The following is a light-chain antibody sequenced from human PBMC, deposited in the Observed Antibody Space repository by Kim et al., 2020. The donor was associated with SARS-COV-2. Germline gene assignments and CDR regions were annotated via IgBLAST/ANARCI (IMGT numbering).Light chain of an antibody. CDR1: SSNIGANYG. CDR2: GNS. V-gene: IGLV1-40*01. Sequence: QSVLTQPPSVSGAPGQRVTISCTGSSSNIGANYGVHWYQQLPGTAPKLLIYGNSNRPSGVPDRFSVSKSGTSASLAITGLQAEDEADYYCQSYDSSLSGYVFGTGTKVTVL. CDR3: QSYDSSLSGYV. J-gene: IGLJ1*01.